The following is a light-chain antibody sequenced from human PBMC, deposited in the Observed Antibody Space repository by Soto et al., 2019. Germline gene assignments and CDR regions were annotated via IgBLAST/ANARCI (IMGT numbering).Light chain of an antibody. Sequence: VLTQPPSASGTPGQRVTISWSGSSSNIGRNYVYWYQQFPGTAPKLLIQRNDQRPSGVPDRFSGSKSGTSASLAISGLRSEDEADYYCATWDDSLSGTLFGGGTQLTVL. V-gene: IGLV1-47*01. J-gene: IGLJ7*01. CDR2: RND. CDR1: SSNIGRNY. CDR3: ATWDDSLSGTL.